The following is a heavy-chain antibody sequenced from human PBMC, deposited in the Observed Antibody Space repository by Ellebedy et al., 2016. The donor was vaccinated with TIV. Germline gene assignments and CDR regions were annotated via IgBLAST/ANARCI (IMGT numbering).Heavy chain of an antibody. CDR2: FYYNGST. CDR3: ARDFKEGAFDI. Sequence: SETLSLTCTVSGGSISSYYWSWIGQPPGKGLELIGSFYYNGSTNYNPSLKSRVTISVDTSKNQFSLKLSSVTAADTAVYYCARDFKEGAFDIWGQGTMVSVSS. V-gene: IGHV4-59*01. CDR1: GGSISSYY. J-gene: IGHJ3*02.